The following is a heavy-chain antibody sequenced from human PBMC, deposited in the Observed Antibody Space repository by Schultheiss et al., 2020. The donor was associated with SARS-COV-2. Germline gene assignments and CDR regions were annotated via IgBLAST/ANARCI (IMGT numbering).Heavy chain of an antibody. D-gene: IGHD6-19*01. V-gene: IGHV4-59*08. Sequence: SETLSLTCTVSGGSISSYYWSWIRQPPGKGLEWIGYIYYSGSTNYNPSLKSRVTISVDTSKNQFSLKLSSVTAADTAVYYCARGQGYSSGWYAFKYWGQGTLVTVSS. CDR2: IYYSGST. CDR3: ARGQGYSSGWYAFKY. CDR1: GGSISSYY. J-gene: IGHJ4*02.